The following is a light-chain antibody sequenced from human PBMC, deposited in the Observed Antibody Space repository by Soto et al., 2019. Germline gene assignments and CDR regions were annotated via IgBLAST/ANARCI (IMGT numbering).Light chain of an antibody. J-gene: IGKJ1*01. Sequence: DIQMTQSPSSPSASVGDRVTITCQASQDISNYLNWYQQKPGKAPKLLIYDASSLESGVPSRFSGSGSGTEFTLTISSLQPDDFATYYCQQYNSYSFGQGTKVDIK. CDR3: QQYNSYS. CDR2: DAS. CDR1: QDISNY. V-gene: IGKV1-5*01.